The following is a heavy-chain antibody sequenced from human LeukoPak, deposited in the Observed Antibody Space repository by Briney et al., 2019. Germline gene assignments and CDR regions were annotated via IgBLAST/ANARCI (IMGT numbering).Heavy chain of an antibody. J-gene: IGHJ4*02. Sequence: PSETLSLTCTVSGGSISSYYWGWIRQPPGKGLEWIGSIYHSGSTYYNPSLKGRVTISVDTSKNQFSLKLSSVTAADTAVYYCASVNTAMGTFDYWAREPWSPSPQ. D-gene: IGHD5-18*01. CDR3: ASVNTAMGTFDY. CDR1: GGSISSYY. V-gene: IGHV4-38-2*02. CDR2: IYHSGST.